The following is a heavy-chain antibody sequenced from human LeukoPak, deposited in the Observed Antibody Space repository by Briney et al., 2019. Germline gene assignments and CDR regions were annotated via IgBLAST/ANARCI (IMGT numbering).Heavy chain of an antibody. D-gene: IGHD2-15*01. CDR3: AKAEGYCSGAWCFRWFDW. V-gene: IGHV1-18*01. CDR2: ISAYNGNT. J-gene: IGHJ4*02. CDR1: GYTFNSYG. Sequence: ASVKVSCKASGYTFNSYGISWVRQAPGQGPEWMGWISAYNGNTNYAQKLQGRVTITTDTSTSTAYMELRSLRSDDTAVYYCAKAEGYCSGAWCFRWFDWWGQGTLVTVSS.